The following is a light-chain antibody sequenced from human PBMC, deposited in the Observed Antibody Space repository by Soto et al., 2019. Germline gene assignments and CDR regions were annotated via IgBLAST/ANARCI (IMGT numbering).Light chain of an antibody. CDR2: EVS. J-gene: IGLJ1*01. CDR1: SSDVGYYNR. V-gene: IGLV2-18*01. Sequence: QSALTQPPSVSGSPGQSVTISGTGTSSDVGYYNRVSWYQQPPGTAPKLLIYEVSNRPSGVPDRFSGSKSGNTASLTISGLQAEDEAEDYCRLYTSSTFYVFGTGTKLTVL. CDR3: RLYTSSTFYV.